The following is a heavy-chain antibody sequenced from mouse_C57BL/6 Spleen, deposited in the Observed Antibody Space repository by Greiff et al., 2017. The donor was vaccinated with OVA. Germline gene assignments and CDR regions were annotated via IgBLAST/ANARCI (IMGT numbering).Heavy chain of an antibody. Sequence: EVKVEESGGGLVKPGGSLKLSCAASGFTFSDYGMHWVRQAPEKGLEWVAYISSGSSTIYYADTVKGRFTISRDNAKNTLFLQMTSLRSEDTAMYYCARRRDYYYGSSYCYAMDYWGQGTSVTVSS. CDR3: ARRRDYYYGSSYCYAMDY. CDR1: GFTFSDYG. CDR2: ISSGSSTI. V-gene: IGHV5-17*01. D-gene: IGHD1-1*01. J-gene: IGHJ4*01.